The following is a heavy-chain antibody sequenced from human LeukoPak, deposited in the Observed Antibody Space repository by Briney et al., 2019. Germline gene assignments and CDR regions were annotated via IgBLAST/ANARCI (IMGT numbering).Heavy chain of an antibody. CDR3: ARQKYLRGPDVEYFDY. CDR1: GFTFSSYW. J-gene: IGHJ4*02. V-gene: IGHV3-7*01. D-gene: IGHD5/OR15-5a*01. CDR2: IKQDGSEK. Sequence: GGSLRLSCAASGFTFSSYWMSWVRQAPGKGLEWVANIKQDGSEKYYVDSVKGRFTISRDNAKNSLYLQMNSLRAEDTAGYYCARQKYLRGPDVEYFDYWGQGTLVTVSS.